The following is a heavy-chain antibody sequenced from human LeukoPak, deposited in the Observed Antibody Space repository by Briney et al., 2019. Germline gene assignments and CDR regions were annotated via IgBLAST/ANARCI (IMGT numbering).Heavy chain of an antibody. CDR1: GGSFSGYY. J-gene: IGHJ4*02. Sequence: SETLSLTCAVYGGSFSGYYWSWIRQPPGKGLEWIGEINHSGSTNYNPSLKSRVTLSVDTSKNQFSPKLSSVTAADTAVYYCASRGYCSGGSCYYFDYWGQGTLVTVSS. CDR2: INHSGST. V-gene: IGHV4-34*01. D-gene: IGHD2-15*01. CDR3: ASRGYCSGGSCYYFDY.